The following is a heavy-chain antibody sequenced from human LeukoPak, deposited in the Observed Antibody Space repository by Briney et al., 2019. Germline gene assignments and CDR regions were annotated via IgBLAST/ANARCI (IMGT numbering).Heavy chain of an antibody. CDR1: GFTFSNYA. J-gene: IGHJ4*02. CDR3: ANDTYASGSSNPDY. Sequence: GGSLRLSCAASGFTFSNYAMSWVRQAPGKGLEWVSTISANGGSTYYADSMKGRFTISRDDSKNTLHLQMNSLRAEDTAVYYCANDTYASGSSNPDYWGQGTLVTVSS. CDR2: ISANGGST. D-gene: IGHD3-10*01. V-gene: IGHV3-23*01.